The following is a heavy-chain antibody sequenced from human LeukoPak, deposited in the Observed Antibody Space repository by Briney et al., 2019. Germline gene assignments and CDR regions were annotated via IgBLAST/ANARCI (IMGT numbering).Heavy chain of an antibody. J-gene: IGHJ4*02. D-gene: IGHD1-7*01. CDR3: ARDLKGLELRFY. Sequence: ASVKVSCKASGYTFTGYYMHWVRQAPGQGLEWMRRINPNSGGTNYAQKFQGRVTMARDTSISTAYMELSRLRSDDTAVYYCARDLKGLELRFYWGQGTLVTVSS. CDR2: INPNSGGT. V-gene: IGHV1-2*06. CDR1: GYTFTGYY.